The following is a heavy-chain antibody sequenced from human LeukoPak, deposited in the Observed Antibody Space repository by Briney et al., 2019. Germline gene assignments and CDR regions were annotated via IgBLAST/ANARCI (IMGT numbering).Heavy chain of an antibody. CDR1: GGSFSGYY. CDR2: INHSGST. Sequence: SETLSLTCAVYGGSFSGYYWSWIRQPPGKGLEWIGEINHSGSTNYNPSLKSRVTISVDTSKNQFSLQLNSVTPEDTAVYYCARGILYDILTGYYPHFDYWGQGTLVTVSS. V-gene: IGHV4-34*01. J-gene: IGHJ4*02. CDR3: ARGILYDILTGYYPHFDY. D-gene: IGHD3-9*01.